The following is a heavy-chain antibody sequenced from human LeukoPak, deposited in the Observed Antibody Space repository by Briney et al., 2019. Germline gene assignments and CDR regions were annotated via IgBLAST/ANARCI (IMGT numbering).Heavy chain of an antibody. CDR2: INQDGSQK. V-gene: IGHV3-7*01. CDR1: GFTFSGSW. J-gene: IGHJ4*02. CDR3: AAWTDRGYNF. D-gene: IGHD5-24*01. Sequence: GESLRLSCAASGFTFSGSWMNWVRQAPGKGLEWVANINQDGSQKRFVDSVVGRFTMSRDNAKNSLYLQMNSLRVEDTAVFYCAAWTDRGYNFWGQGTLVTVSS.